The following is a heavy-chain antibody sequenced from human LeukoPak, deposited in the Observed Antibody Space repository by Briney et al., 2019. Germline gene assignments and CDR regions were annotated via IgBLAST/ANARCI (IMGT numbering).Heavy chain of an antibody. Sequence: GXXLXLSCAASGFSFSNYAMSWVRQAPGKGLEWVSLIISSSGSTFYADSVKGRFTISRDNSKNTLYLQMNSLRAEDTAVYYCAKGGYDYVELGYFDYWGQGTLVT. V-gene: IGHV3-23*01. J-gene: IGHJ4*02. CDR1: GFSFSNYA. CDR2: IISSSGST. CDR3: AKGGYDYVELGYFDY. D-gene: IGHD5-12*01.